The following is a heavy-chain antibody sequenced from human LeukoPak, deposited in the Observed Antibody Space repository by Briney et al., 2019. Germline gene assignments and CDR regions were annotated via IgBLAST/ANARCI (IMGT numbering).Heavy chain of an antibody. V-gene: IGHV5-51*01. CDR1: GYSFTSYW. D-gene: IGHD2-2*01. CDR2: IYPGDSDT. CDR3: ARLGTHCSSTSCYRQIDY. J-gene: IGHJ4*02. Sequence: PGESLKISCKGSGYSFTSYWIGWVRQMPGKGLEWMGIIYPGDSDTRYRPSFQGQVTISADKSISTAYLQWSSLKASDTAMYYCARLGTHCSSTSCYRQIDYWGQGTLVTVSS.